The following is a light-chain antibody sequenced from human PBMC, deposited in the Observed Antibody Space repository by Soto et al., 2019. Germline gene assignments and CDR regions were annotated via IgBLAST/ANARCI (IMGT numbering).Light chain of an antibody. J-gene: IGKJ5*01. CDR2: DAS. Sequence: ENVLTQSPATLSLSPGERATLSCRSSQSVSNYVAWYQQKPGQAPRLLIYDASNRATGIPARFSGSGSGTDFTLTISRLEPEDFAVYYCQQYGNSIPITFGQGTRLEIK. CDR3: QQYGNSIPIT. V-gene: IGKV3-11*01. CDR1: QSVSNY.